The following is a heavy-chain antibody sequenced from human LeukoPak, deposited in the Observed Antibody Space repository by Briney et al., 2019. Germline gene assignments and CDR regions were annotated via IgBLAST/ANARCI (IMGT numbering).Heavy chain of an antibody. D-gene: IGHD6-13*01. CDR2: HYDSGNT. CDR3: ARDASSSWTPYDYYGMDV. J-gene: IGHJ6*02. Sequence: SETLSLTCTVSSGPFSSYYWSWIRQAPGKGLEWIGYHYDSGNTHYNPSLKSRVTISLDTSKNQFSLKLSSVTAADTAVYYCARDASSSWTPYDYYGMDVWGQGTTVTVSS. CDR1: SGPFSSYY. V-gene: IGHV4-59*01.